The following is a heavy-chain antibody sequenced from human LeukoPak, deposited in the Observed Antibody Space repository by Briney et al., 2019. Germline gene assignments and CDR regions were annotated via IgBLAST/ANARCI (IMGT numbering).Heavy chain of an antibody. D-gene: IGHD6-13*01. V-gene: IGHV4-34*01. CDR3: ARVNSSSRRWFDP. CDR1: GGSFSGYY. Sequence: SPSETLSLTCAVYGGSFSGYYWSWIRQSPGKGLEWIAEINESRGTNYNPSLKSRVTLSIDTSKNQFSLRLSSVTAADTAVYYCARVNSSSRRWFDPWGQGTLVTVSS. CDR2: INESRGT. J-gene: IGHJ5*02.